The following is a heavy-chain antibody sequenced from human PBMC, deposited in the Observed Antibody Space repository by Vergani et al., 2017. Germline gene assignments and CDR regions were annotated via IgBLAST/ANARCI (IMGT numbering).Heavy chain of an antibody. CDR1: GFTFDDYA. J-gene: IGHJ6*02. Sequence: EVQLVESGGGLVQPGRSLRLSCAASGFTFDDYAMHWVRQAPGKGLEWVSGISWNSGSIGYADSVKGRFTISRDNAKNSLYLQMNSLRAEDTAVYYCARGTTNGMDVWGQGTTVTVSS. CDR2: ISWNSGSI. V-gene: IGHV3-9*01. D-gene: IGHD1-1*01. CDR3: ARGTTNGMDV.